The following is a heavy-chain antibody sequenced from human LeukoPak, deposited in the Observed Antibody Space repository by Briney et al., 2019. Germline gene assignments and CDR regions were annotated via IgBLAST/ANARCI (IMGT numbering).Heavy chain of an antibody. CDR3: ARDLGPGRPNYYYYGMDV. D-gene: IGHD3-16*01. CDR2: IYYSGST. V-gene: IGHV4-30-4*01. Sequence: SETLSLTCTVSGGSISSGDYSWSWIRQPPGKGLEWIGYIYYSGSTYYNPSLKSRVTISVDTSKNQFSLKLSSVTAADTAVYYCARDLGPGRPNYYYYGMDVWGQGTTVTVSS. CDR1: GGSISSGDYS. J-gene: IGHJ6*02.